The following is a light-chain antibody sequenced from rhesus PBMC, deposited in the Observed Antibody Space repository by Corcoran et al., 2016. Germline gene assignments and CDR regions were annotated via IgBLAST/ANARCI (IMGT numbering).Light chain of an antibody. CDR2: DAS. CDR3: LQHNSYPFT. J-gene: IGKJ3*01. CDR1: QGISRY. Sequence: DIQMTQSPSSLSASVGDTVTITCRASQGISRYLNWFQQKPWKAPKLLIYDASSLESGVPSSFSGSGSGTDFTLTISSLQPEDFAAYYCLQHNSYPFTFGPGTKLDIK. V-gene: IGKV1-28*03.